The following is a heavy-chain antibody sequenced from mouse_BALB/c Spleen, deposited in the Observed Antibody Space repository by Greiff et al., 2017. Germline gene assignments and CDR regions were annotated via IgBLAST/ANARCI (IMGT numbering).Heavy chain of an antibody. J-gene: IGHJ3*01. CDR2: IDPANGNT. Sequence: VQLQQSGAELVKPGASVKLSCTASGFNIKDTYMHWVKQRPEQCLEWIGRIDPANGNTKYDPKFQGKATITADTSSNTAYLQLSSLTSEDTAVYYCARKDSFAYWGQGTLVTVSA. CDR1: GFNIKDTY. CDR3: ARKDSFAY. V-gene: IGHV14-3*02.